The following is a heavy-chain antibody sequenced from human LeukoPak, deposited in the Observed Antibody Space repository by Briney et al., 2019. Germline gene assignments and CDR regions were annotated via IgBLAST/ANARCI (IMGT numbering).Heavy chain of an antibody. J-gene: IGHJ4*02. CDR3: ARALGSGAAAALDY. CDR2: IWYDGTSK. Sequence: GKSLRLSCAASGFTFNNYDMHWFRQAPGKGLEWVAVIWYDGTSKYYADSVKGRFTISRDNAKNTLYVQMNSLRAEDTAVYYCARALGSGAAAALDYWGQGTLVTVSS. D-gene: IGHD6-13*01. CDR1: GFTFNNYD. V-gene: IGHV3-33*01.